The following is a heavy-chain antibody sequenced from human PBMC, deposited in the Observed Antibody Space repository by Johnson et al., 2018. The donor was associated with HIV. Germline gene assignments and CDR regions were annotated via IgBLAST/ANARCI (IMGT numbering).Heavy chain of an antibody. D-gene: IGHD6-19*01. V-gene: IGHV3-NL1*01. CDR3: ARVQRSGWFHTDAFDL. CDR1: GFTFSSYA. J-gene: IGHJ3*01. Sequence: QVQLVESGGGVVQPGRSLRLSCAASGFTFSSYAMHWVRQAPGKGLEWVSVLYSGGSTYYADSVKGRFTISRDNSNNILFLQMSSLRSDDTAVYFCARVQRSGWFHTDAFDLWGQGTMVTVSS. CDR2: LYSGGST.